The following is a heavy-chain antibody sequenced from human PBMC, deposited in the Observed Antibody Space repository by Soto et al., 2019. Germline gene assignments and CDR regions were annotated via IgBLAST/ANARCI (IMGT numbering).Heavy chain of an antibody. J-gene: IGHJ3*02. CDR1: GYTFTSYG. Sequence: GASVKVSCKASGYTFTSYGISWVRQAPGQGLEWMGWISAYNGNTNYAQKLQGRVTMTTDTSTSTAYMELRSLRSDDTAGYYCARERETYYYDRSGHQAFDIWGQGTMVTVSS. D-gene: IGHD3-22*01. CDR3: ARERETYYYDRSGHQAFDI. CDR2: ISAYNGNT. V-gene: IGHV1-18*01.